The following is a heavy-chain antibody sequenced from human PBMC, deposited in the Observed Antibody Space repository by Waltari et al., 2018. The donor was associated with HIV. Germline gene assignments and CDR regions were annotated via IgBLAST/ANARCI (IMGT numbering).Heavy chain of an antibody. D-gene: IGHD3-10*01. CDR3: ARGEGSYYYGSGSF. V-gene: IGHV1-2*02. CDR1: GYTFTGYY. J-gene: IGHJ3*01. CDR2: NNPNSGGT. Sequence: QVQLVQSGAEVKKPGASVKVSCKASGYTFTGYYMHWVRQAPGQGLEWMGWNNPNSGGTNYAQEFQGSVTMTRDTSISTAYMELSRLRSDDTAVYYCARGEGSYYYGSGSFWGQGTMVTVSS.